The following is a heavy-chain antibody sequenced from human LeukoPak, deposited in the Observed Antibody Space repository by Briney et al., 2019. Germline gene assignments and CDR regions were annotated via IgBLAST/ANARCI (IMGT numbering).Heavy chain of an antibody. CDR1: GFTFSSYA. D-gene: IGHD6-19*01. CDR3: ATGSRWCFFD. V-gene: IGHV3-23*01. J-gene: IGHJ4*02. Sequence: GGSLRLSCAASGFTFSSYAMSWVRQAPGKGLEWVSAISGSGGSTYYADSVKGRFTISRDNAKNSLYLQMNSLRVEDTAVYYCATGSRWCFFDWGQGTLVTVSS. CDR2: ISGSGGST.